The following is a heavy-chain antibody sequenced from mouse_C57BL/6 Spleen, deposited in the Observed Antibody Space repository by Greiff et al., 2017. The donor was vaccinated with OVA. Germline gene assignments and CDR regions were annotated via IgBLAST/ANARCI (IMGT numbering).Heavy chain of an antibody. CDR3: AAGDYYGSSYDY. Sequence: QVQLKQSGPELVKPGASVKISCKASGYAFSSSWMNWVKQRPGKGLEWIGRLYPGDGDTNYNGKFKGKATLTADKSSSTAYMQLSSLTSEDSAVYFCAAGDYYGSSYDYWGQGTTLTVSS. CDR1: GYAFSSSW. CDR2: LYPGDGDT. D-gene: IGHD1-1*01. J-gene: IGHJ2*01. V-gene: IGHV1-82*01.